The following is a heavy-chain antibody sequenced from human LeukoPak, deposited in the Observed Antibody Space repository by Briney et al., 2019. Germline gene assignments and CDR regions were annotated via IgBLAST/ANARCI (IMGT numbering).Heavy chain of an antibody. V-gene: IGHV3-11*04. Sequence: GGSLRLSCAASGFTFSDYYMSWIRQAPGKGLEWVSYISSSGSTIYYADSVKGRFTISRDNAKNSLYLQMNSLRAEDTAVYYCARTPITMIVVVITPDAFDIWGQGTMVTVS. J-gene: IGHJ3*02. CDR1: GFTFSDYY. CDR2: ISSSGSTI. D-gene: IGHD3-22*01. CDR3: ARTPITMIVVVITPDAFDI.